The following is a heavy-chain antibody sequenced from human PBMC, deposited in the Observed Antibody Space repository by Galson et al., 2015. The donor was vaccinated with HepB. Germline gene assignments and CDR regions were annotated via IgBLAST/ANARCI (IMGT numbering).Heavy chain of an antibody. CDR1: GLRFKNYA. CDR2: MSGNGDTT. J-gene: IGHJ4*01. CDR3: AKDPWFGESSFGYYFDY. Sequence: SLRLSCAASGLRFKNYAMHWVRQAPGKGLEWVSGMSGNGDTTYYADSVKGRFTISGDNSKNTVYLQVSSLRAEDTAMYFCAKDPWFGESSFGYYFDYWGQGTLVTVSS. V-gene: IGHV3-23*01. D-gene: IGHD3-10*01.